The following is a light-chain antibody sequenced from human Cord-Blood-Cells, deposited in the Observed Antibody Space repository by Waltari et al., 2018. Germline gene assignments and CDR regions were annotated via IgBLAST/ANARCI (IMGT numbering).Light chain of an antibody. J-gene: IGKJ2*01. CDR1: QSISSW. CDR2: KAS. Sequence: DIQMTQSPSTLSASVRDRVTIPCRASQSISSWLAWYQQKPGKAPKLLIYKASSLESGVPSRFSGSGSGTEFTLTISSLQPDDFATYYCQQYNSYSYAFGQGTKLEIK. CDR3: QQYNSYSYA. V-gene: IGKV1-5*03.